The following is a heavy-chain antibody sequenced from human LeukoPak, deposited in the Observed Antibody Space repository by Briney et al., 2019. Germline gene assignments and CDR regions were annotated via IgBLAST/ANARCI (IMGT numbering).Heavy chain of an antibody. D-gene: IGHD1-1*01. CDR1: GFTFSSYG. CDR2: ISGSGGST. J-gene: IGHJ4*02. V-gene: IGHV3-23*01. Sequence: PGGSLRLSCAASGFTFSSYGMSWVRQAPGKGLEWVSAISGSGGSTYYADSVKGRFTISRDNSKNTLYLQMNSLRAEDTAVYYCAKTSAGTKDYFDYWGQGTLVTVSS. CDR3: AKTSAGTKDYFDY.